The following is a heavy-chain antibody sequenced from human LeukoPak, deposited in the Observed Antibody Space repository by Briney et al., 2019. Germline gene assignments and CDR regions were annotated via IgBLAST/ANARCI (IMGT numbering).Heavy chain of an antibody. CDR1: GFTFSSHD. J-gene: IGHJ4*02. CDR2: IGTAGNT. Sequence: PGGSLRLSCAASGFTFSSHDMHWVRQPTGKGLEWVSVIGTAGNTYYADSVKGRFTISRENAKTSLYLQMDNLRAGDTAVYYCARSKSYSSGWTDFDYWGQGTLVTVSS. V-gene: IGHV3-13*01. CDR3: ARSKSYSSGWTDFDY. D-gene: IGHD6-19*01.